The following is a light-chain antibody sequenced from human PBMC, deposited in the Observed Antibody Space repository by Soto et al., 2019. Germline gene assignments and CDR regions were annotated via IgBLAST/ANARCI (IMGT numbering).Light chain of an antibody. Sequence: DIQMTQSPSTLSASVGDRVTITCRASQSISSWLAWYQQKPGKAPKLLIYDASSLESGVPSRFSGSGSGTEFTLTISSLQPEDVATSYCQQYNSYSTFGQGTKVEIK. CDR2: DAS. CDR1: QSISSW. J-gene: IGKJ1*01. CDR3: QQYNSYST. V-gene: IGKV1-5*01.